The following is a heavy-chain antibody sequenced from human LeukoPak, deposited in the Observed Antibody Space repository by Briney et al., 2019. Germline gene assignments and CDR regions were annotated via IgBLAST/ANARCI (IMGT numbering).Heavy chain of an antibody. CDR1: GFTFSSYS. V-gene: IGHV3-21*01. Sequence: PGGSLRLSCAASGFTFSSYSMNWVRQAPGKGLEWVSSISSSSSYIYYADSVKGRFTISRDNAKNSLYLQMNSLRAEDTAVYYCARDNGYYDSSGYYADAFDIWGQGTMVTVSS. D-gene: IGHD3-22*01. CDR3: ARDNGYYDSSGYYADAFDI. CDR2: ISSSSSYI. J-gene: IGHJ3*02.